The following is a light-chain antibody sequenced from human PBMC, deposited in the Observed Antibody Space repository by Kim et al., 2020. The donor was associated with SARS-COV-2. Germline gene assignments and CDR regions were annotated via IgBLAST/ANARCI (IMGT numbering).Light chain of an antibody. CDR2: GNS. Sequence: QRVTISYTRSASNHGPGYVVHWDQQLPGPAPRLLIYGNSNRPSGVPDRFSGSKSGTSASLAITGLQAEDEADYYCQSYDSSLSGWVFGGGTQLTVL. CDR1: ASNHGPGYV. V-gene: IGLV1-40*01. J-gene: IGLJ3*02. CDR3: QSYDSSLSGWV.